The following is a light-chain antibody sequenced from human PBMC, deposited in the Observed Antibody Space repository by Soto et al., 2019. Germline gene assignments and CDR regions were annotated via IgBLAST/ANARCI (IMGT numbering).Light chain of an antibody. J-gene: IGLJ1*01. CDR3: CSYAGSYV. CDR1: MRDVGACNL. CDR2: EVR. Sequence: QSALTQPASVSGSAGQSITISCSGTMRDVGACNLVSWYQQHPGTAPKLIIYEVRNRPSGISSRFSGSRSGNTASLTISGLQSEDEGDYYCCSYAGSYVFGTGTKLTVL. V-gene: IGLV2-14*01.